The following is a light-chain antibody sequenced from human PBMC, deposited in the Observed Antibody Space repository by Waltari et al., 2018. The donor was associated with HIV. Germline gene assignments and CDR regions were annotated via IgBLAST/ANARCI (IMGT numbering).Light chain of an antibody. Sequence: QSVLTQPPSASGTPGQRVTISCSGSSSNIGSKYVYWYQQLPGTAPGLLIYGNNQRPSGVPDRFSGSKSGTSASLAISGLRSEDEAAYYCAAWDDSRVVFGGGTKLTVL. V-gene: IGLV1-47*01. J-gene: IGLJ2*01. CDR2: GNN. CDR3: AAWDDSRVV. CDR1: SSNIGSKY.